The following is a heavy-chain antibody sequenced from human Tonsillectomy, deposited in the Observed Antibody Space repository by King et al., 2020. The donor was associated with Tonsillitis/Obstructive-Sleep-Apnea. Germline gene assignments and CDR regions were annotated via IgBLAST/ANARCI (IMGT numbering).Heavy chain of an antibody. Sequence: VQLQQWGAGLLKPSETLSLTCAVYGGSFSGFYWTWIRQPPGKVLEWIGEINHSGSTNYNPSLKSRVTISVDTSKNQFSLTLSSVTAADTAVYYCARGHGDYWGQGTLVTVSS. V-gene: IGHV4-34*01. CDR1: GGSFSGFY. J-gene: IGHJ4*02. CDR2: INHSGST. CDR3: ARGHGDY.